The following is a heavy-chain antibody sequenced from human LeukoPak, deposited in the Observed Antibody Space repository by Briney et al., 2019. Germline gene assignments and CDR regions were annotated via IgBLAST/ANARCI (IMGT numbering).Heavy chain of an antibody. Sequence: GGSLRLSCAASGFTFSSYSMNWVRQAPGKGLEWVSSISSSSSYIYYADSVKGRFTISRDNAKNSLYLQMNSLRAEDTAVYYCARGIVGATIFVRAPREPFDYWGQGTLVTVSS. CDR1: GFTFSSYS. D-gene: IGHD1-26*01. CDR3: ARGIVGATIFVRAPREPFDY. J-gene: IGHJ4*02. CDR2: ISSSSSYI. V-gene: IGHV3-21*01.